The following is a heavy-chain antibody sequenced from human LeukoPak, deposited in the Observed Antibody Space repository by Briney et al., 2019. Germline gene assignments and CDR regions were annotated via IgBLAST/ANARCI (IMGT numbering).Heavy chain of an antibody. V-gene: IGHV7-4-1*02. D-gene: IGHD4-17*01. CDR1: GYTFTSYA. CDR2: INTNTGNP. CDR3: TRDHGDPPYNNWFDP. Sequence: ASVKVSCKASGYTFTSYAMNWVRQAPGQGLEWMGWINTNTGNPTYAQGFTGRFVFSLDTSVSTAYLQISSLKAEDTAVYYCTRDHGDPPYNNWFDPWGQGTLVTVSS. J-gene: IGHJ5*02.